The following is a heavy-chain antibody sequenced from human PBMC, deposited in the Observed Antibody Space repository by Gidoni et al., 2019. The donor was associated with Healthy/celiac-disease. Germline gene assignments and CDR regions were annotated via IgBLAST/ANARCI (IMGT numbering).Heavy chain of an antibody. V-gene: IGHV3-48*01. D-gene: IGHD3-3*01. Sequence: EVQLVESGGGLVQPGGSLRLSCAASGFTLSSYSMNWVRQAPGKGLEWVSYISSSSSTIYYADSVKGRFTISRDNAKNSLYLQMNSLRAEDTAVYYCARGYYDFWSGYYWGWGQGTLVTVSS. CDR2: ISSSSSTI. CDR3: ARGYYDFWSGYYWG. CDR1: GFTLSSYS. J-gene: IGHJ4*02.